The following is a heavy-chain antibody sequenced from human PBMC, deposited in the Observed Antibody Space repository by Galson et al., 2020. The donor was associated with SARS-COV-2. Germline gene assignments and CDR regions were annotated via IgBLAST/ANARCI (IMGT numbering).Heavy chain of an antibody. Sequence: GESLKISCKGSGYSFNRYWIVWVRQMPGKGLEWMGIIYPGDSETIYSPSFQGQVTISADKSINTAYLQWSSLKASDTAMYYCAKTMTTFKWSYYCMEVEGEGPTGAV. V-gene: IGHV5-51*01. CDR3: AKTMTTFKWSYYCMEV. CDR1: GYSFNRYW. J-gene: IGHJ6*02. D-gene: IGHD2-8*01. CDR2: IYPGDSET.